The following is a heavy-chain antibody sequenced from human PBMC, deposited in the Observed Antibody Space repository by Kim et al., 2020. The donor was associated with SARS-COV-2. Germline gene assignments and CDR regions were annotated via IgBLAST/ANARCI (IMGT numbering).Heavy chain of an antibody. CDR2: INTKTGNP. CDR3: ARDNRGWTYYYGIDL. J-gene: IGHJ6*02. D-gene: IGHD6-19*01. V-gene: IGHV7-4-1*02. Sequence: ASVKVSCKASGYTFTSYAVNWVRQAPGQGPEWMGWINTKTGNPTYAQGFTGRFVFSLDTSVSTAYLQVSRLEADDTAVYYCARDNRGWTYYYGIDLWGQGTTVTVSS. CDR1: GYTFTSYA.